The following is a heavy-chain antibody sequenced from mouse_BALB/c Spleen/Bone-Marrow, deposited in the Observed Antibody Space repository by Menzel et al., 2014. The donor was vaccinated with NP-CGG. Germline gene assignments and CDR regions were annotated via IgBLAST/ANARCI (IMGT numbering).Heavy chain of an antibody. Sequence: VQLQQSGPELMKPGASVKISCKASGYSFSSYYMHWVKQSHGKSLEWIGYIDPFNGGTSYNQKFKGKATLTVDKSSNTAYMHLSSLTSEDSAVYYCAREGIYYYGSGYFDVWGAGTTVTVSS. V-gene: IGHV1S135*01. CDR1: GYSFSSYY. D-gene: IGHD1-1*01. CDR2: IDPFNGGT. CDR3: AREGIYYYGSGYFDV. J-gene: IGHJ1*01.